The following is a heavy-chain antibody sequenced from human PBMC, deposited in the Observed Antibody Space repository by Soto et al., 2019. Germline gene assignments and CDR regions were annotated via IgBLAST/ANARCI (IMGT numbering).Heavy chain of an antibody. CDR2: IYYSGST. CDR3: ARGSWDYGFWSGYYGGGNFDY. Sequence: XETLSLTCTVAGGSISSYYWSWIRQPPGKGLEWIGYIYYSGSTNYNPSLKSRVTISVDTSKNQFSLKLSSVTAADTAVYYCARGSWDYGFWSGYYGGGNFDYWGHGTLVTVSS. CDR1: GGSISSYY. J-gene: IGHJ4*01. D-gene: IGHD3-3*01. V-gene: IGHV4-59*01.